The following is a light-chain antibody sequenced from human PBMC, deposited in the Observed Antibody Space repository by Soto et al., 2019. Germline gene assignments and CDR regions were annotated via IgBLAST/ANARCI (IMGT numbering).Light chain of an antibody. CDR3: QQYNPYSPWT. CDR2: DAS. V-gene: IGKV1-5*01. CDR1: QSISSW. J-gene: IGKJ1*01. Sequence: DIQMTQSPSTLSASVGDRVTITCRASQSISSWLAWYQQKPGKAPKLLIYDASSLESGVPSRFSGSGSGTEFTLTISSLQPDDFATYYCQQYNPYSPWTFGQGTKVDI.